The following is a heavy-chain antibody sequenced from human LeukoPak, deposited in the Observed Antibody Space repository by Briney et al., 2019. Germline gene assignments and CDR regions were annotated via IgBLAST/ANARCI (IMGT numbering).Heavy chain of an antibody. D-gene: IGHD3-10*01. CDR1: GYRFTTYW. Sequence: GESLKISCKVSGYRFTTYWIGWVRQMPGKGLEWMGIIYPGDPDTRYGPSFQGQVTISVDKSISTAYLQWGSLKASDTGMYYCATSLYGQNSPAFDYWGQGTLVTVSS. CDR2: IYPGDPDT. V-gene: IGHV5-51*01. J-gene: IGHJ4*02. CDR3: ATSLYGQNSPAFDY.